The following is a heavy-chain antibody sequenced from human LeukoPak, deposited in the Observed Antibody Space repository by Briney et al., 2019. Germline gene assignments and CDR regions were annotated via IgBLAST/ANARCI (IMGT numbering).Heavy chain of an antibody. J-gene: IGHJ4*02. V-gene: IGHV3-23*01. CDR1: GFTFSSYG. D-gene: IGHD3-22*01. Sequence: GGSLRLSCAASGFTFSSYGMTWVRQAPGKGLEWVSSISGSGGSTLYADAVQGRFTISRDNSKNTLYLQMNSLRSEDTAIYYCAGSDGGGYSGGQGILVTVSS. CDR2: ISGSGGST. CDR3: AGSDGGGYS.